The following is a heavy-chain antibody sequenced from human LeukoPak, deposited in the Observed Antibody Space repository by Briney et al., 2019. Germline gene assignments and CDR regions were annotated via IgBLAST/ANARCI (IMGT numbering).Heavy chain of an antibody. CDR1: GFTVSSNY. V-gene: IGHV3-53*01. CDR3: ARVLPYGQSHGMDV. Sequence: GGSLRLSCAASGFTVSSNYMSWVRQAPGKGLEWVSVIYSGGSTYYADSVKGRFTISRDNSKNTLYLQMNSLRAEDTAVYYCARVLPYGQSHGMDVWGQGTTVTVSS. J-gene: IGHJ6*02. CDR2: IYSGGST. D-gene: IGHD2-8*01.